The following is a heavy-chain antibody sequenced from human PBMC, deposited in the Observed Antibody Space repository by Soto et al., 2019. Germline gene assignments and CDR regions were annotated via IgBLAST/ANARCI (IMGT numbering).Heavy chain of an antibody. V-gene: IGHV1-46*01. Sequence: ASVKVSCKASGYTFTSYYMHWVRQAPGQGLEWMGIINPSGGSTSYAQKFQGRVTMTRDTSTSTVYMELSSLRSEDTAVYYCARDPYSSGWYQGWFDPWGQGTLVTVS. CDR1: GYTFTSYY. CDR2: INPSGGST. J-gene: IGHJ5*02. CDR3: ARDPYSSGWYQGWFDP. D-gene: IGHD6-19*01.